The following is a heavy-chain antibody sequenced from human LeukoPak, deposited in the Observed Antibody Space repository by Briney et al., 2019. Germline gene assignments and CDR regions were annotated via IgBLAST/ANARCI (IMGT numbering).Heavy chain of an antibody. Sequence: GGSLRLSCAASGFTFSSYWMSWVRQAPGKGLEWVANIKQDGSEKYYVDSVKGRFTISRDNAKNSVYMQMNSLRAEDTAVYSCARQRRYCSGDSCYQRTFDFWGQGTLVTVSS. J-gene: IGHJ4*02. V-gene: IGHV3-7*01. CDR2: IKQDGSEK. CDR3: ARQRRYCSGDSCYQRTFDF. CDR1: GFTFSSYW. D-gene: IGHD2-15*01.